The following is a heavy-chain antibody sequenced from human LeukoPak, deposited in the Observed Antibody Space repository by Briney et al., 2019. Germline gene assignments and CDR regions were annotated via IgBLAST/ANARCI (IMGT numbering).Heavy chain of an antibody. CDR2: IKQDGSEK. J-gene: IGHJ4*02. V-gene: IGHV3-7*01. CDR1: GFTFSSYW. CDR3: ARDLPGQQQLGPFDY. Sequence: GGSLRLSCAASGFTFSSYWMSWVRQAPGKGLEWVANIKQDGSEKYYVDSVKGRFTISRDNAKNSLYLQMNSLRAEDTAVYYCARDLPGQQQLGPFDYWGQGTLVTVSS. D-gene: IGHD6-13*01.